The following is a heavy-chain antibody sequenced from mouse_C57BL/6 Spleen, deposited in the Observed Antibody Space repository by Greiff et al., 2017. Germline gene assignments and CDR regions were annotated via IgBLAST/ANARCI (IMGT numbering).Heavy chain of an antibody. CDR1: GYTFTSYW. Sequence: VQLQQPGAELVKPGASVKLSCKASGYTFTSYWMHWVKQRPGQGLEWIGMIPPNSGSTNYNEKFKSKATLTVDKSSSTAYMQLSSLTSEDSAVYYCARPDYYGSRDWYFDVGGTGTTVTVSS. D-gene: IGHD1-1*01. CDR3: ARPDYYGSRDWYFDV. CDR2: IPPNSGST. V-gene: IGHV1-64*01. J-gene: IGHJ1*03.